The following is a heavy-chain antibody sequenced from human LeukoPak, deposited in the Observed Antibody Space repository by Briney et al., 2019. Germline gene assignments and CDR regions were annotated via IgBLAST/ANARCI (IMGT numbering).Heavy chain of an antibody. J-gene: IGHJ4*02. V-gene: IGHV3-23*01. D-gene: IGHD3-3*01. Sequence: GGSLRLSCAASGFTLSSYAMSWVRQAPGKGLEWVSAISDSGNTYHADSVKGRFTISRDSSKNTLFLQMNSLRAEDTAVYYCAKVAGVVSYWGQGTLVTVSS. CDR3: AKVAGVVSY. CDR1: GFTLSSYA. CDR2: ISDSGNT.